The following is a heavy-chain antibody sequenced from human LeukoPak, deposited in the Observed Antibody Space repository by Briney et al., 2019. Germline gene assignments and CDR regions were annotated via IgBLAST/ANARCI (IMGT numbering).Heavy chain of an antibody. D-gene: IGHD6-13*01. Sequence: SETLSLTCAVYGGSFSGYYWSWIRQPPGKGLEWIGEINHSGSTNYNPSLKSRVTISVDTSKNQFSLKLSSVTAADTAVYYCARQAAAGDEAEYYFDYWGQGTLVTVSS. V-gene: IGHV4-34*01. CDR3: ARQAAAGDEAEYYFDY. J-gene: IGHJ4*02. CDR1: GGSFSGYY. CDR2: INHSGST.